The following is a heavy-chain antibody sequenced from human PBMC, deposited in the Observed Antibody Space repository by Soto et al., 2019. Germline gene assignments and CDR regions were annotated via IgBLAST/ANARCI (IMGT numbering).Heavy chain of an antibody. J-gene: IGHJ6*02. D-gene: IGHD2-8*02. CDR1: GGSFSGYY. Sequence: QVQLQQWGAGLLKPSETLSLTCAVYGGSFSGYYWSWIRQPPGKGLEWIGEINHSGSTNYNPSLMSGVTISVDRSEKQLSLQLRCVAAADTAVYYCGRGRSRRWCMLSAAGCYYYGMDVWGQGTTVTVSS. CDR2: INHSGST. V-gene: IGHV4-34*01. CDR3: GRGRSRRWCMLSAAGCYYYGMDV.